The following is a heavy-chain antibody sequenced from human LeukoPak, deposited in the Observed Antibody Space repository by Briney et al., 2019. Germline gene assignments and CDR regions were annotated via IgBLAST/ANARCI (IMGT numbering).Heavy chain of an antibody. Sequence: PGGSLRLSCAASGFTFSSYWMSWVHQAPGKGLEWVANIKQDGSEKYYVDSVKGRFTISRDNAKNSLYLQMNSLRAEDTAVYYCARDLPVYDFWSGQMFDDAFDIWGQGTMVTVPS. D-gene: IGHD3-3*01. V-gene: IGHV3-7*01. J-gene: IGHJ3*02. CDR3: ARDLPVYDFWSGQMFDDAFDI. CDR1: GFTFSSYW. CDR2: IKQDGSEK.